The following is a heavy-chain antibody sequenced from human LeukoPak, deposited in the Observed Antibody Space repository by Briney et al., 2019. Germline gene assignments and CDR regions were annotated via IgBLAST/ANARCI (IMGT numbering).Heavy chain of an antibody. J-gene: IGHJ4*02. CDR2: ITSTSRYI. V-gene: IGHV3-21*06. D-gene: IGHD1-26*01. Sequence: GGSRRLSCAASGFTFGPYTMNWVRQAPGKGLEWVSSITSTSRYIYYADSLKGRFTVSRDNAKSSLYLQMNSLTVEDTAVYYCARDGSYYGQYYFDYWGQGILVTVSS. CDR1: GFTFGPYT. CDR3: ARDGSYYGQYYFDY.